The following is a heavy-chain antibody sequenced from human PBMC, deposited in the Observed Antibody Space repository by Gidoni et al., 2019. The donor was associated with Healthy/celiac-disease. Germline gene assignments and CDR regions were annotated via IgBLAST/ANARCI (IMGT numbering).Heavy chain of an antibody. J-gene: IGHJ4*02. V-gene: IGHV3-9*01. CDR3: AKDRGGGSTSPYYFDY. Sequence: EVQLVESGGGLVQPGRSLRLSCAASGFTFDDYAMHWVRQAPGKGLEWVSGISWNSGSIGYADSVKGRFTISRDNAKNSLYLQMNSLRAEDTALYYCAKDRGGGSTSPYYFDYWGQGTLVTVSS. CDR1: GFTFDDYA. D-gene: IGHD2-2*01. CDR2: ISWNSGSI.